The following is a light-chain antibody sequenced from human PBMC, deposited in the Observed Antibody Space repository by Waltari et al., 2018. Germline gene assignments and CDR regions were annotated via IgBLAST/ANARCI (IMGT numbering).Light chain of an antibody. CDR2: GAS. CDR1: PILSANY. J-gene: IGKJ2*01. CDR3: HQSAGSPQT. Sequence: IVMTQSPGILSLSPGERATLSCWASPILSANYVAWYHHRPGQPPRRLIFGASRRAAGIPDRFSGRGSATDFTLTINRLEPEDFTMYFCHQSAGSPQTFGQGTKLDIK. V-gene: IGKV3-20*01.